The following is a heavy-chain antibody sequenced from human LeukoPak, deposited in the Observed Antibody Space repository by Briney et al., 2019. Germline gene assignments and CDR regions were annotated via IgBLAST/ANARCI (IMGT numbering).Heavy chain of an antibody. CDR1: GFTFSNAW. CDR3: TTDPRVNGYSVYGLGY. CDR2: IKSKTDGGTT. J-gene: IGHJ4*02. V-gene: IGHV3-15*01. Sequence: GGSLRLSCAASGFTFSNAWMSWVRQAPGKGLEWVGRIKSKTDGGTTDYAAPVKGRFTISRDDSKNTLYLQMNSLKTEDTAVYYCTTDPRVNGYSVYGLGYWGQGTLVTVSS. D-gene: IGHD5/OR15-5a*01.